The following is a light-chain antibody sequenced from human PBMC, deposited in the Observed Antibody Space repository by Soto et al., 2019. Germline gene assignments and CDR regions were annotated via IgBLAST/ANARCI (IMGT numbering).Light chain of an antibody. CDR2: QTS. CDR3: HQRQSWPRT. CDR1: QYINTR. J-gene: IGKJ1*01. V-gene: IGKV3-11*01. Sequence: EIVLTQSPGTLSFSPGERATLSCRTSQYINTRLAWYQHRPGQAPRLLIYQTSIRAAGIPARFSASGSGTDFTLTISDVQPEDFALYYCHQRQSWPRTFGQGTKVDIK.